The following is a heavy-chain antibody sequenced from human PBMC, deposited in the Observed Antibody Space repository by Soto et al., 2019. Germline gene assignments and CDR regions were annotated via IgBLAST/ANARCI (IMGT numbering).Heavy chain of an antibody. CDR2: VSPYNGNT. V-gene: IGHV1-18*01. Sequence: GASVKVSCKASGYTFTSYGISWVRQAPGQGLEWMGWVSPYNGNTNYAQKLQDRVTMTTDISTSTAYMELRSLRSDDTALYYCARDGGYCSGGSCYSRWFDPWGQGTLVTVSS. D-gene: IGHD2-15*01. J-gene: IGHJ5*02. CDR1: GYTFTSYG. CDR3: ARDGGYCSGGSCYSRWFDP.